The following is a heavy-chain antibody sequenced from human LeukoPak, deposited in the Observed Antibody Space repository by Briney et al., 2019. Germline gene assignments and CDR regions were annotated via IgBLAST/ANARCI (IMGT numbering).Heavy chain of an antibody. D-gene: IGHD1-14*01. CDR2: ISYDGSNK. J-gene: IGHJ6*03. CDR1: GFTFSSYA. CDR3: ARGSRYDKYYYYMDV. V-gene: IGHV3-30*04. Sequence: GGSLRLSCAASGFTFSSYAMHWVRQAPGKGLEWVAVISYDGSNKYYADSVKGRFTISRDNSKNTLYLQMNSLRAEDTAVYYCARGSRYDKYYYYMDVWGKGTTVTISS.